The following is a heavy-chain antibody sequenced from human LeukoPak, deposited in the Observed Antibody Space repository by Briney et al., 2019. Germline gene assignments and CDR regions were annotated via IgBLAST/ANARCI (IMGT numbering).Heavy chain of an antibody. CDR3: AKNRGGTYKYYMDV. D-gene: IGHD1-1*01. CDR2: VSGRGGAT. V-gene: IGHV3-23*01. J-gene: IGHJ6*03. Sequence: GGSLRLSCAASGFTFNNYAMSWVRQAPGMGLEWLSYVSGRGGATYYAASVKGRFTISRDNSKNTVYLQMGSLRAEDTAVYYCAKNRGGTYKYYMDVWGNGTTVTVSS. CDR1: GFTFNNYA.